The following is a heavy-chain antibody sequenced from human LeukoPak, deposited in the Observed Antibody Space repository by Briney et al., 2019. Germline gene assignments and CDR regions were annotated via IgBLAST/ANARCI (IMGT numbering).Heavy chain of an antibody. J-gene: IGHJ4*02. V-gene: IGHV1-46*01. D-gene: IGHD6-6*01. Sequence: GASVKVSCKASGYTFTSYYIHWVRQAPGQGLEWMGIVNPSAGSTMYAQMFQGRLTMPRDTSTSTVYMELSSLRSEDTAVYYCARSPDPGIAARLPEGYWGQGTLVTVSS. CDR2: VNPSAGST. CDR1: GYTFTSYY. CDR3: ARSPDPGIAARLPEGY.